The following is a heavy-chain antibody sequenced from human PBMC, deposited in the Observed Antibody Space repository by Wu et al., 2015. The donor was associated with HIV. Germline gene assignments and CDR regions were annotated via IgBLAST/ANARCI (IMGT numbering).Heavy chain of an antibody. CDR3: ARLARCSSTSCYLLT. CDR2: INPLFGTT. CDR1: GDGFTSYA. J-gene: IGHJ4*02. D-gene: IGHD2-2*01. V-gene: IGHV1-69*05. Sequence: QAQLVQLGAEVKKPGSSVKVTCKASGDGFTSYAVSWVRQAPGQGLEWMGGINPLFGTTKHAERFQDRVTFTTDESKSTAYMELSSLRSEDTAVYYCARLARCSSTSCYLLTWGQGTLVTVSS.